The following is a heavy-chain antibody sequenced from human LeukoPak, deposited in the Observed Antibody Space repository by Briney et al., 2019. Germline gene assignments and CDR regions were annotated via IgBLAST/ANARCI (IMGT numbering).Heavy chain of an antibody. CDR2: IYHSGST. Sequence: SETLSLTCAVSGYSISSGYYWGWIRQAPVKGLEYIGSIYHSGSTNYNPSLKSRVTISADTSKDQFSLKLASVTAADTAVYYCATGYSSTWYYFDYWGQGTLVTVSS. CDR3: ATGYSSTWYYFDY. V-gene: IGHV4-38-2*01. D-gene: IGHD6-13*01. J-gene: IGHJ4*02. CDR1: GYSISSGYY.